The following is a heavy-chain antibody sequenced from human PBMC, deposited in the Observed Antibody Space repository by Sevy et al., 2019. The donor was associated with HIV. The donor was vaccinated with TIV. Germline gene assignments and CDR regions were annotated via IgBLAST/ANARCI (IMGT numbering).Heavy chain of an antibody. J-gene: IGHJ5*02. V-gene: IGHV4-30-4*01. CDR1: GGSISSGNYY. CDR2: ISYTGNT. CDR3: ARDATDYSRSSVWFDP. D-gene: IGHD6-6*01. Sequence: SETLSLTCTVSGGSISSGNYYWHWIRQPPGKGLEWIGYISYTGNTYYNPSLKSPVTISVDTSNNQCSLRLTSVTAADPAVYYCARDATDYSRSSVWFDPWGHGTLVTVSS.